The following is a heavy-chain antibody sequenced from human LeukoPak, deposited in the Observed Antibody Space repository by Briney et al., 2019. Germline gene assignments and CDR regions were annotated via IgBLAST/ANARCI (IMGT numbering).Heavy chain of an antibody. Sequence: GSLRLSCAASGFTFSNAWMSWVRQPPGKGLEWIGEINHSGSTNYNPSLKSRVTISVDTSKNQFSLKLSSVTAADTAVYYCARLRRGVVSWQTQNFDYWGQGTLVTVSS. V-gene: IGHV4-34*01. D-gene: IGHD3-3*01. J-gene: IGHJ4*02. CDR2: INHSGST. CDR3: ARLRRGVVSWQTQNFDY. CDR1: GFTFSNAW.